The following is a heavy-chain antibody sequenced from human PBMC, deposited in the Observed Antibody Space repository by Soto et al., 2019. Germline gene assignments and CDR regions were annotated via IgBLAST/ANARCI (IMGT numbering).Heavy chain of an antibody. V-gene: IGHV3-33*01. CDR1: GFTFSSYG. Sequence: GGSLRLSCAASGFTFSSYGMHWVRQAPGKGLEWVAVIWYDGSNKYYADSVKGRFTISRDNSKNTLYLQMNSLRAEDTAVYYCARMEVVPAAPFDYWSQGTLVTVSS. CDR2: IWYDGSNK. D-gene: IGHD2-2*01. J-gene: IGHJ4*02. CDR3: ARMEVVPAAPFDY.